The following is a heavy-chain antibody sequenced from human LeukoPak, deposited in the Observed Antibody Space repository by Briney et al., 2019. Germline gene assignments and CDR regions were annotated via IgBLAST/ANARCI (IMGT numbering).Heavy chain of an antibody. D-gene: IGHD3-10*01. J-gene: IGHJ4*02. CDR2: ITWNGGTI. CDR1: GFSFDDFA. Sequence: GGSLRLSCAASGFSFDDFAMHWVRHAPGKGLEWVSGITWNGGTIDYADSVKGRFTISRDNAKNSLYLQMNSLRAEDTALYYCATRYASGPIADYWGQGTLVTVSS. CDR3: ATRYASGPIADY. V-gene: IGHV3-9*01.